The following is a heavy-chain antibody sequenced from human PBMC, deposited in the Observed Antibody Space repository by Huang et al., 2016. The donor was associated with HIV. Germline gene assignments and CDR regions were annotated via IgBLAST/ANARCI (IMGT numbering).Heavy chain of an antibody. CDR1: GGTFSSYA. V-gene: IGHV1-69*01. D-gene: IGHD1-1*01. Sequence: QVQLVQSGAEVKKPGSSVRVSCEASGGTFSSYAINWVRQAPGQGLEWMGGSIHIVGTPNDSQKFQGRVTITADESTSTAYMELSSLRSDDTAVYYCARDRKYDNAWYWFDPWGQGTLVTVSS. J-gene: IGHJ5*02. CDR2: SIHIVGTP. CDR3: ARDRKYDNAWYWFDP.